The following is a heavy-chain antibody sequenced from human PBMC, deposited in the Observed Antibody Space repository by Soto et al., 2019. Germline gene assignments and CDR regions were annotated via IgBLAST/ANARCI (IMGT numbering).Heavy chain of an antibody. D-gene: IGHD1-1*01. Sequence: ASVKVSCKASGYTFSDYYIHWVRQAPGQGLEWMGWINPNSGGTKYAPKFQGGVTMTRDTSITTAYMELSRLRSGDTAVYYCAREPATASPKGVDFCGRGPMVTVYS. CDR1: GYTFSDYY. J-gene: IGHJ4*02. CDR3: AREPATASPKGVDF. CDR2: INPNSGGT. V-gene: IGHV1-2*02.